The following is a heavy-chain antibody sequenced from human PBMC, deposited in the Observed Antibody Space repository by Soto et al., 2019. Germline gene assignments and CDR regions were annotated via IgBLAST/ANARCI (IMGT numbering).Heavy chain of an antibody. CDR1: GFTFSRHA. D-gene: IGHD1-26*01. J-gene: IGHJ4*02. V-gene: IGHV3-33*01. CDR3: ARDGLEYTRYYIDY. Sequence: GGSLRLSCSASGFTFSRHAMHWVRQAQGKGQEWVAVIWYDGTTKYHAGSVWGRFTISRDTSKNTLYLQMNSLRVEDTALYYCARDGLEYTRYYIDYCGQGTLVTVSA. CDR2: IWYDGTTK.